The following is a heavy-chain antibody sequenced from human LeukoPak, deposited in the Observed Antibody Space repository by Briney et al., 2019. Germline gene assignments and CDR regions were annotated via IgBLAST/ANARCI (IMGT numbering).Heavy chain of an antibody. D-gene: IGHD4-17*01. V-gene: IGHV1-2*02. CDR2: INPNSGGT. J-gene: IGHJ4*02. CDR1: GHTFTAYF. Sequence: ASVKVSCKASGHTFTAYFIHWVRQAPGQGLDWMGWINPNSGGTNYAQKFQGRVSMTRDTSISTAYMELSRLRSDDTAVYYCARHYGDYGNPFNCWGQGTLVTVSS. CDR3: ARHYGDYGNPFNC.